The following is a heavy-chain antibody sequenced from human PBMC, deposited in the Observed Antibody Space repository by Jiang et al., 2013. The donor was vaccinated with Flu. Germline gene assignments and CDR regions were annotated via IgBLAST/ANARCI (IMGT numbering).Heavy chain of an antibody. CDR1: GYTFTGYY. CDR2: INPNSGGT. V-gene: IGHV1-2*02. J-gene: IGHJ4*02. D-gene: IGHD2-15*01. CDR3: ARGYCSGGSCHYFDY. Sequence: GAEVKKPGASVKVSCKASGYTFTGYYMHWVRQAPGQGLEWMGWINPNSGGTNYAQKFQGRVTMTRDTSISTAYMELSRLRSDDTAVYYCARGYCSGGSCHYFDYWGQGTLVTVSS.